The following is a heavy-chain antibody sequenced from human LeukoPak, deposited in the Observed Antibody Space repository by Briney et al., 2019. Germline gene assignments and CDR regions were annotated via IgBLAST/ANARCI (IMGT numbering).Heavy chain of an antibody. Sequence: PGGSLRLSCAASGFTFSSYSMNWVRQAPGKGLEWVSYISSSSTTIYYADSVKGRFTISRDNAKNSLYLQMNSLRAEDTAVYYCARVEHVVRSYAIEDYFDYWGQGTLVTVSS. CDR3: ARVEHVVRSYAIEDYFDY. V-gene: IGHV3-48*01. CDR1: GFTFSSYS. J-gene: IGHJ4*02. CDR2: ISSSSTTI. D-gene: IGHD6-6*01.